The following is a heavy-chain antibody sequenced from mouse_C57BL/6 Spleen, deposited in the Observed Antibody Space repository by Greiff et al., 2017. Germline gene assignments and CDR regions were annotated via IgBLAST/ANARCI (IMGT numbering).Heavy chain of an antibody. D-gene: IGHD2-9*01. CDR1: GYTFTSYW. CDR3: ARPTMVTKYFDV. Sequence: VKLQQPGAELVRPGSSVKLSCKASGYTFTSYWMDWVKQRPGQGLEWIGNIYPSDSETHYNQKFKDKATLTVDKSSSTAYMQLSSLTSEDSAVYYCARPTMVTKYFDVWGTGTTVTVSS. V-gene: IGHV1-61*01. CDR2: IYPSDSET. J-gene: IGHJ1*03.